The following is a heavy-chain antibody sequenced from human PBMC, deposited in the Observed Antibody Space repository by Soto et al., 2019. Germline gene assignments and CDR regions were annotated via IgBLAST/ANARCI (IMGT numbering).Heavy chain of an antibody. CDR2: IYYSGST. CDR3: ARSIVVVPAAIRLGNWFDP. D-gene: IGHD2-2*01. CDR1: GGSISSFCYY. Sequence: TLCLTCTVSGGSISSFCYYWSWIRQHPGKGLEWIGYIYYSGSTYCNPSLKSRVTISVDTSKNQFSLKLSSVTAADTAVYYCARSIVVVPAAIRLGNWFDPWGQGTLVTVSS. J-gene: IGHJ5*02. V-gene: IGHV4-31*03.